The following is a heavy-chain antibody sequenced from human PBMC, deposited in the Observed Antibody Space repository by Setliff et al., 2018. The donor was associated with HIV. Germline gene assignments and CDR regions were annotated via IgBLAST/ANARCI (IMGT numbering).Heavy chain of an antibody. J-gene: IGHJ4*02. Sequence: KSSETLSLTCTVSGGSITSHYWSWIRQPPGKGLEWIGYIYYRGSANYNSSLKSRVAMSIDTSTNQFSLKVTSVTAADTAIYYCARVGLSSGYLGGPFGYWGQGTLVTVSS. D-gene: IGHD3-22*01. V-gene: IGHV4-59*11. CDR2: IYYRGSA. CDR3: ARVGLSSGYLGGPFGY. CDR1: GGSITSHY.